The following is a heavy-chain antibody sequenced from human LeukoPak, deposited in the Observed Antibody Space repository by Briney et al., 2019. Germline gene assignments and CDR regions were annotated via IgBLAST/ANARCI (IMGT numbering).Heavy chain of an antibody. Sequence: PGGSLRLSCAASGFTFDDYAMHWLRQAPGKGLELVSLISGGGGSTYYADSVKGRFTISRDNSKNSLYLQMNSLRTEDTALYYCAKFGYCSSTSCYAAFDYWGQGTLVTVSS. J-gene: IGHJ4*02. CDR2: ISGGGGST. V-gene: IGHV3-43*02. CDR3: AKFGYCSSTSCYAAFDY. D-gene: IGHD2-2*03. CDR1: GFTFDDYA.